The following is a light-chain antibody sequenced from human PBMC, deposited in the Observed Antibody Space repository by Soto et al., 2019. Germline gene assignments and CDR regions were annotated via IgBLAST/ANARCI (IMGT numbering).Light chain of an antibody. V-gene: IGKV1-5*03. Sequence: DIQMTQSPSTLFASVGDRVTITCRASQSISSWLAWYQQKPGKAPKLLIYKASSLESGVPSRFSGSGSGTEFTLTISSLQPDDFATYYCQQYNNWPPLFGQGTKLEIK. J-gene: IGKJ2*01. CDR1: QSISSW. CDR2: KAS. CDR3: QQYNNWPPL.